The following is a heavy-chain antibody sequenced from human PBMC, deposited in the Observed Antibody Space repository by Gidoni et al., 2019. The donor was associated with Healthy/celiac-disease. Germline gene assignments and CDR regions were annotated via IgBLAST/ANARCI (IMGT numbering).Heavy chain of an antibody. CDR1: GFPFSSYA. CDR2: ISGSGGST. D-gene: IGHD3-10*01. J-gene: IGHJ3*02. V-gene: IGHV3-23*04. Sequence: EVQLVESVGGLVQPGGSLRLSCAASGFPFSSYAMSWVRPAPGKGLEWVSAISGSGGSTYYADSVKGRFTISRDNSKNTLYLQMNSLRAEDTAVYYCAKDRASYYGSGSYRAPDDAFDIWGQGTMVTVSS. CDR3: AKDRASYYGSGSYRAPDDAFDI.